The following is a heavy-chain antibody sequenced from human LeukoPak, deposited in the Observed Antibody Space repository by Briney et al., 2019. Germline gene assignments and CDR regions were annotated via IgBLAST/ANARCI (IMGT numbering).Heavy chain of an antibody. D-gene: IGHD2-2*01. CDR2: MNPNSGNT. J-gene: IGHJ6*03. Sequence: GASVKVSCKASGYTFTSYDINWVRQATGQGLEWMGWMNPNSGNTGYAQKFQRRLTMTRNTSISTAYMELSSLRSEDTAVYYCARAYCTSTSCYLYYYMDVWGKGTTVTVSS. CDR1: GYTFTSYD. CDR3: ARAYCTSTSCYLYYYMDV. V-gene: IGHV1-8*01.